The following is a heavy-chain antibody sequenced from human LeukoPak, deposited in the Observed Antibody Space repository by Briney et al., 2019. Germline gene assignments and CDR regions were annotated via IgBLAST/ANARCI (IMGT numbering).Heavy chain of an antibody. CDR3: ARRFYYAMDV. CDR1: GYSFTGYF. D-gene: IGHD3-16*01. Sequence: ASVNVSCKASGYSFTGYFMQWVRHAPGQGLEWMGWINPNSGDTNYAQKFQGRVTMTRDTSISTAYMELSRLRSDDAAVYYCARRFYYAMDVWGQGTTVTVSS. V-gene: IGHV1-2*02. CDR2: INPNSGDT. J-gene: IGHJ6*02.